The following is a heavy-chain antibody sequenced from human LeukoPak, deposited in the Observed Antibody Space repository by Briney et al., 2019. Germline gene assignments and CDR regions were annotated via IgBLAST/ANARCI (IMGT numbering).Heavy chain of an antibody. V-gene: IGHV3-7*03. CDR3: AKAYYYDSSGYQPPYGMDV. J-gene: IGHJ6*02. CDR1: GFIFSNYW. Sequence: GGSLRLSCAASGFIFSNYWMNWVRQAPGKGLEWVANIKQDGSEKYYVDSVKGRFTISRDNAKNSLYLQMNSLRAEDTAVYYCAKAYYYDSSGYQPPYGMDVWGQGTTVTVSS. CDR2: IKQDGSEK. D-gene: IGHD3-22*01.